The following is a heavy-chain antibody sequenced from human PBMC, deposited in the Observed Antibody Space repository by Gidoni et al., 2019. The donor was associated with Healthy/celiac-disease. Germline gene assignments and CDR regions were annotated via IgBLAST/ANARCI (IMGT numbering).Heavy chain of an antibody. Sequence: QVPLQESGPGLVQPSVTLSLTCTVSGYSISSGFYWGWIRQPPGKGLEWIGSIYHSGSTYYNPSLKSRVTISEDTSKKQCSLKLSSVTAADAAVYYCAREWELLDYFDYWGQGTLVTVSS. D-gene: IGHD1-26*01. CDR1: GYSISSGFY. J-gene: IGHJ4*02. V-gene: IGHV4-38-2*02. CDR2: IYHSGST. CDR3: AREWELLDYFDY.